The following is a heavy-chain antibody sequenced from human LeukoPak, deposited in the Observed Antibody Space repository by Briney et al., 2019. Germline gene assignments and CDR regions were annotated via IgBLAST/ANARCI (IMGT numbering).Heavy chain of an antibody. CDR1: GYTFGSDD. J-gene: IGHJ5*02. D-gene: IGHD2-2*01. CDR3: ARGQEYQLLSDNWFDP. Sequence: ASVKVSCKASGYTFGSDDINWVRQATGQGLEWMGWINPNNGNLGYAQKFQGRVTITRNTPISTAYMELSSLTSEDTAVYYCARGQEYQLLSDNWFDPWGQGTLVTVSS. CDR2: INPNNGNL. V-gene: IGHV1-8*03.